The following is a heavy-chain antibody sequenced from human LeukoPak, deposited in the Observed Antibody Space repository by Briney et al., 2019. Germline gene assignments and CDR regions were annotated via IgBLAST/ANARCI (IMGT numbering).Heavy chain of an antibody. CDR2: TNHSGST. CDR3: AIRSSSWYFDY. V-gene: IGHV4-34*01. CDR1: GGSFSGYY. Sequence: SETLSLTCAVYGGSFSGYYWSWIRQPPGKGLEWIGETNHSGSTNYNPSLKSRVTISVDTSKNQLSLKLSSVTAADTAVYYCAIRSSSWYFDYWGKGTLVTVSS. D-gene: IGHD6-13*01. J-gene: IGHJ4*02.